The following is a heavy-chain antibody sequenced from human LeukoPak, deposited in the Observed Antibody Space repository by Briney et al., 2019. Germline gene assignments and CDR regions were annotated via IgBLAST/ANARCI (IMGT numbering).Heavy chain of an antibody. CDR1: GYTFTGYY. CDR2: INPNSGGT. D-gene: IGHD3-3*01. J-gene: IGHJ5*02. Sequence: ASVKVSCKASGYTFTGYYLHWVRQAPGQGLEWMGWINPNSGGTSYAQKFQGRVSMTRDTSISTVYMELSGLRSDDTAIYYCARDRVFGVVFGGFDPWGQGTLVTVST. CDR3: ARDRVFGVVFGGFDP. V-gene: IGHV1-2*02.